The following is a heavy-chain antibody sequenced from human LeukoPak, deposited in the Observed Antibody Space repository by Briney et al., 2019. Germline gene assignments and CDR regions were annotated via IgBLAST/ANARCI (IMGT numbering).Heavy chain of an antibody. D-gene: IGHD3-22*01. V-gene: IGHV4-39*01. Sequence: SETLSLTCTVSGGSISSSSFFWGWIRRPPGKGLEWIGSMYYSGGTYYNQSLKSRITISIGTSKNQFSLKLSSVTAADTAVYYCARHKSLGSSAYYYPFDYWGQGTPVTVSS. J-gene: IGHJ4*02. CDR1: GGSISSSSFF. CDR2: MYYSGGT. CDR3: ARHKSLGSSAYYYPFDY.